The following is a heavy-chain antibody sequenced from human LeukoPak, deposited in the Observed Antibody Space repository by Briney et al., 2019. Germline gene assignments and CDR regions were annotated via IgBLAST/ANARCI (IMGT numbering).Heavy chain of an antibody. V-gene: IGHV4-39*01. Sequence: TSETLSLTCAVYGGSFSSYYWGWIRQPPGKGLEWIGSIYYSGSTYYNPSLKSRVTISVDTSKNQFSLKLSSVTAADTAVYYCARLSIYYDSSGYYGGGTSFDYWGQGTLVTVSS. J-gene: IGHJ4*02. CDR3: ARLSIYYDSSGYYGGGTSFDY. CDR1: GGSFSSYY. CDR2: IYYSGST. D-gene: IGHD3-22*01.